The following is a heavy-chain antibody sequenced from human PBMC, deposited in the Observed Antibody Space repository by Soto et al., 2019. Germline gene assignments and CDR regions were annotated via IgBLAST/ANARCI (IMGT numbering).Heavy chain of an antibody. V-gene: IGHV3-23*01. CDR2: IHGGGGGT. J-gene: IGHJ5*02. CDR3: ARDAVTENGQWDWFGP. D-gene: IGHD6-19*01. CDR1: GFTFSAYA. Sequence: EVQSLESGGGLVQPGGSLRPSCAASGFTFSAYAMSWVRQAPGKGLEWVSSIHGGGGGTFYADSVKGRFTISRDNSRNTLFQQMNSLRADDTAVYHCARDAVTENGQWDWFGPLGQGSLV.